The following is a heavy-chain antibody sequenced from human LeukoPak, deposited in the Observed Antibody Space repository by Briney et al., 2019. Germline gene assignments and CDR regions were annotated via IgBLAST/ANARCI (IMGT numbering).Heavy chain of an antibody. CDR2: FDPEDGET. CDR1: GYTLTELS. D-gene: IGHD3-22*01. Sequence: ASVKVSCKVSGYTLTELSMHWVRQAPGKGLEWMGGFDPEDGETIYAQKFQGGVTMTEDTSTDTAYMELSSLRSEDTAVYYCATAPRPAGAIYYYDSSGYPYYFDYWGQGTLVTVSS. CDR3: ATAPRPAGAIYYYDSSGYPYYFDY. V-gene: IGHV1-24*01. J-gene: IGHJ4*02.